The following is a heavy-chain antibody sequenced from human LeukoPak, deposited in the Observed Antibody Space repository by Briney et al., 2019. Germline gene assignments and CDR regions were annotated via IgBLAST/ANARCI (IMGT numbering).Heavy chain of an antibody. Sequence: GGSLRLSCAASGFIFNNYGLIWVPQAPGKGLECVSAISNDGGGTTYADFVKGRFTISRDNSKNTLFLQMNSLRGEDTALYYCAKGSSGYFADLWGQGTLVTVSS. D-gene: IGHD3-22*01. V-gene: IGHV3-23*01. CDR2: ISNDGGGT. J-gene: IGHJ5*02. CDR3: AKGSSGYFADL. CDR1: GFIFNNYG.